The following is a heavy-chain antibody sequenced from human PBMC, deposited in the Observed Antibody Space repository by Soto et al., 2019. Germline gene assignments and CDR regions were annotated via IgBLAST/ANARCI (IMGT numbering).Heavy chain of an antibody. CDR1: GGSISSYY. J-gene: IGHJ6*02. CDR3: ARDPGTVTTSVGYYYYGMDV. D-gene: IGHD4-17*01. V-gene: IGHV4-59*01. Sequence: QVQLQESGPGLVKPSETLSLTCTVSGGSISSYYWSWIRQPPGKGLEWIGYIYYSGSTNYNPSLKSRVTISVDTSKNQFSLKLSSVTAADTAVYYCARDPGTVTTSVGYYYYGMDVWGQGTTVTVSS. CDR2: IYYSGST.